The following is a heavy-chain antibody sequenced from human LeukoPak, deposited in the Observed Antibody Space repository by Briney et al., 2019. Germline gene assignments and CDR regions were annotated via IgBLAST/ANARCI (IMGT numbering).Heavy chain of an antibody. CDR3: AKGRGYSYGYVFDY. D-gene: IGHD5-18*01. CDR2: ISGSGGST. V-gene: IGHV3-23*01. Sequence: PGGSLRLSCAASGFPFSSYAMSWVRQAPGKGLEWVSAISGSGGSTYYADSVKGRFTISRDNSKNTVYLQMNSLRAEDTAVYYCAKGRGYSYGYVFDYWGQGTLVTVSS. CDR1: GFPFSSYA. J-gene: IGHJ4*02.